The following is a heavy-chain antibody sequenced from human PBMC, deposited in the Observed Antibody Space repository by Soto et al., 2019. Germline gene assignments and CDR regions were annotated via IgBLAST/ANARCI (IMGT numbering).Heavy chain of an antibody. D-gene: IGHD6-19*01. CDR3: ARQVGIAVAGGDDYYYGMDV. CDR2: IYYSGST. CDR1: GGSISSSSYY. V-gene: IGHV4-39*01. J-gene: IGHJ6*02. Sequence: KLSETLSLTCTVSGGSISSSSYYWGWIRQPPGKGLEWIGSIYYSGSTYYNPSLKSRVTISVDTSKNQFSLKLSSVTAADTAVYYCARQVGIAVAGGDDYYYGMDVWGQGTTVTVS.